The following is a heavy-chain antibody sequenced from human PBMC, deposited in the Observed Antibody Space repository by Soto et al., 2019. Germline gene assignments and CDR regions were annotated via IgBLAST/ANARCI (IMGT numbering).Heavy chain of an antibody. D-gene: IGHD3-3*01. V-gene: IGHV3-23*01. CDR1: GFTFSSYA. J-gene: IGHJ4*02. CDR2: ISGSGGST. Sequence: EVQLLESGGGLVQPGGSLRLSCAASGFTFSSYAMSWVRQAPGKGLEWVSAISGSGGSTYYADSVKGRFTISRDNSKNTLYLQMNSLRAEDTAVYYCAKDLRRITIFGVVIIRVSLDYWGQGTLVTVSS. CDR3: AKDLRRITIFGVVIIRVSLDY.